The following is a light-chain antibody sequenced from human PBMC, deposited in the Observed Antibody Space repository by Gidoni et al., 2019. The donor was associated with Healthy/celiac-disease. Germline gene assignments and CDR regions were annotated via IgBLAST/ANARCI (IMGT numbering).Light chain of an antibody. J-gene: IGLJ3*02. Sequence: QSVLPQPPSASGTPGQRVTISCSGSSSNIGSNTVNWYQQLPGTAPKLLIYSNKQRPSGVPDRFSGSKSGTSASLAISGLQSEDEADYYCAAWDDSLRVFGGGTKLTVL. V-gene: IGLV1-44*01. CDR1: SSNIGSNT. CDR3: AAWDDSLRV. CDR2: SNK.